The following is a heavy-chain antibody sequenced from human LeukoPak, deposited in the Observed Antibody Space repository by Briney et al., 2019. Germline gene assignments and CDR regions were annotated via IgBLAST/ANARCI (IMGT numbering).Heavy chain of an antibody. J-gene: IGHJ4*02. CDR3: ARAKIRDIAAVAVY. CDR2: INPNSGGT. Sequence: ASVKVSCKASGYTFTGYYMHWVRQAPGQGLEWMGWINPNSGGTNYAQKFQGRVTMTRDTSISTAYMELSRLRSDDTAVYYCARAKIRDIAAVAVYWGQGTLVTVSS. V-gene: IGHV1-2*02. CDR1: GYTFTGYY. D-gene: IGHD6-13*01.